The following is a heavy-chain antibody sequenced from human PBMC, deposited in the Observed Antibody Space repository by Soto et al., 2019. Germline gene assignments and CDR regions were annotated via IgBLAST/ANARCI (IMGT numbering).Heavy chain of an antibody. CDR2: IWYDGSNK. D-gene: IGHD3-16*02. V-gene: IGHV3-33*01. CDR1: GFTFSSYG. J-gene: IGHJ2*01. CDR3: ARDDDYVWGSYRYPYWYFDL. Sequence: QVQLVESGGGVVQPGRSLRLSCAASGFTFSSYGMHWVRQAPGKGLEGVAGIWYDGSNKYYADSVKGRFTISRDNSKNTLYLQMNSLRAEDTAVYYCARDDDYVWGSYRYPYWYFDLWGRGTLVTVSS.